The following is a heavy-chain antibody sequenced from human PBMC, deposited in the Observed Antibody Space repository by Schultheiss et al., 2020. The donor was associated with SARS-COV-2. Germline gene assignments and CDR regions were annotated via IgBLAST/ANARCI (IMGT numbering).Heavy chain of an antibody. CDR2: IWYDGSNK. V-gene: IGHV3-33*08. D-gene: IGHD2-15*01. CDR3: ARDQEGCLDY. CDR1: GFTFSSYG. Sequence: GGSLRLSCAASGFTFSSYGMHWVRQAPGKGMAWVAVIWYDGSNKYYADSVKGRFTISRDNSKNTLYLQMNSLRAEDTAVYYCARDQEGCLDYWGQGTLVTVSS. J-gene: IGHJ4*02.